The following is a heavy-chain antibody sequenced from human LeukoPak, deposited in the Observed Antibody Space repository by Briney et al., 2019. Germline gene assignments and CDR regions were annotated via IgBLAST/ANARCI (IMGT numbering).Heavy chain of an antibody. CDR3: ARDSNYGSVSSVADYYYYGMDV. D-gene: IGHD3-10*01. J-gene: IGHJ6*02. V-gene: IGHV1-69*04. Sequence: ASVKVSCKASGGTFSSYAISWVRQAPGQGLEWMGRIIPILGIANYAQKFQGRVTITADKSTSTAYMELSSLRSEDTAVYYCARDSNYGSVSSVADYYYYGMDVWGQGTTVTVSS. CDR1: GGTFSSYA. CDR2: IIPILGIA.